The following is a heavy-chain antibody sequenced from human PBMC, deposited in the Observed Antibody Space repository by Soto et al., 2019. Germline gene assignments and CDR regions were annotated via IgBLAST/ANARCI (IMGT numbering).Heavy chain of an antibody. CDR1: GGTFSSYT. D-gene: IGHD3-10*01. Sequence: QVQLVQSGAEVKKPGSSVKVSCKASGGTFSSYTISWVRQAPGQGLEWMGRIIPILGIANYAQKFQGMVTITADKSTSPADVQLSSLRSEDTAVYYCARALGDYYGSGSPESDYWGHGTLVTVSS. CDR2: IIPILGIA. J-gene: IGHJ4*01. V-gene: IGHV1-69*02. CDR3: ARALGDYYGSGSPESDY.